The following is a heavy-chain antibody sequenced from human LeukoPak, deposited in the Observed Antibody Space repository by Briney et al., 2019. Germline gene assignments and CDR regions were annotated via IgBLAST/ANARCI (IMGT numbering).Heavy chain of an antibody. J-gene: IGHJ4*02. CDR1: GFTFSSYW. CDR3: AAVSGNSISGFDY. CDR2: IKQDGSEK. V-gene: IGHV3-7*03. D-gene: IGHD4-23*01. Sequence: GGSLRLSCAASGFTFSSYWMSWLRQAPGKGLEWVANIKQDGSEKYYVDSVKGRFTISRDNAKNSLYLQMNSLRAEDTAVYYCAAVSGNSISGFDYWGQGTLVTVSS.